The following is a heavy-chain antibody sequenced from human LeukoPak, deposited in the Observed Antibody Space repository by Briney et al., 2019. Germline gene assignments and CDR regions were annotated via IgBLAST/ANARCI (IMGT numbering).Heavy chain of an antibody. J-gene: IGHJ4*02. CDR3: ARAGSPTTIRDY. D-gene: IGHD5-12*01. CDR2: INPNSGGT. CDR1: GYTFTGNY. V-gene: IGHV1-2*02. Sequence: ASVKVSCKASGYTFTGNYMHWVRQAPGQGLEWMGWINPNSGGTNYAQKFQGRVTMTRDTSIGTAYMELNRLRSDDTAVYYCARAGSPTTIRDYWGQGTLVTVSS.